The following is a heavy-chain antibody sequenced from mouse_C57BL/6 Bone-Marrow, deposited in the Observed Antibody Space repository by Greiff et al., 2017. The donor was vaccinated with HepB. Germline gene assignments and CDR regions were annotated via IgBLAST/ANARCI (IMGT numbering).Heavy chain of an antibody. CDR1: GFSLTSYG. Sequence: VQLVESGPGLVQPSQSLSITCTVSGFSLTSYGVHWVRQSPGKGLEWLGVIWRGGSTDYNAAFMSRLSITKDNSKSQVFFKMNSLQADDTAIYYCAYYDYDVLGVWYFDVWGTGTTVTVSS. CDR3: AYYDYDVLGVWYFDV. CDR2: IWRGGST. V-gene: IGHV2-5*01. D-gene: IGHD2-4*01. J-gene: IGHJ1*03.